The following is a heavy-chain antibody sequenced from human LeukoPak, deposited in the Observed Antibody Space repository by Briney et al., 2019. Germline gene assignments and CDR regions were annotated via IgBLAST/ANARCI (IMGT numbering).Heavy chain of an antibody. CDR1: GGSISSSSYY. D-gene: IGHD6-19*01. CDR2: IYYSGST. Sequence: PSETLSLTCTVSGGSISSSSYYWGWIRQPPGKGLEWIGSIYYSGSTYYNPSLKSRVTISVDTSKNQFSPKLSSVTAADTAVYYCARDTGIAVAGTGDYWGQGTLVTVSS. CDR3: ARDTGIAVAGTGDY. J-gene: IGHJ4*02. V-gene: IGHV4-39*07.